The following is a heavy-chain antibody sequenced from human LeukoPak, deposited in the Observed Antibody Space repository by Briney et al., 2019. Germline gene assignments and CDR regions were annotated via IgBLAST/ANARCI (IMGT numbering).Heavy chain of an antibody. CDR1: GFTVSSNY. D-gene: IGHD3-10*01. J-gene: IGHJ4*02. Sequence: GGSLRLSCAASGFTVSSNYMSWVRQAPGKGLEWVSVIYSGGSTYYADSVKGRFTISRDNSKNTLYLQMNSLRAEDTAVYYCARGATYYYGSGSYYRPYYFDYWGQGILVTVSS. CDR3: ARGATYYYGSGSYYRPYYFDY. V-gene: IGHV3-53*01. CDR2: IYSGGST.